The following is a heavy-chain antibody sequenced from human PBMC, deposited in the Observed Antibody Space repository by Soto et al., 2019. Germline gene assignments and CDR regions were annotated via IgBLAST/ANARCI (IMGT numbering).Heavy chain of an antibody. D-gene: IGHD6-13*01. CDR1: GGSISSYY. Sequence: PSETLSLTCTVSGGSISSYYWSWIRQPPGKGLEWIGYIYYSGSTNYNPSLKSRVTISVDTSKNQFSLKLSSVTAADTAVYYCARAPIAAAESAWFDPWGQGTLVTVSS. J-gene: IGHJ5*02. CDR3: ARAPIAAAESAWFDP. CDR2: IYYSGST. V-gene: IGHV4-59*01.